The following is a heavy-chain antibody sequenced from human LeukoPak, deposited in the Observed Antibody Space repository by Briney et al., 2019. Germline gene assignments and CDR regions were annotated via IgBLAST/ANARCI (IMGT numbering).Heavy chain of an antibody. V-gene: IGHV3-74*01. Sequence: GGSLRLSCAAAGFTFSTYWMHWVRQAPGKGPVWVSHIDPDGTNTAYADSVRGRFTISRDNAKNTLYLQMNSLRVEDTAVYYCAKDIRWGQFDFWGQGTQVTVSS. CDR1: GFTFSTYW. D-gene: IGHD3-16*01. CDR3: AKDIRWGQFDF. J-gene: IGHJ4*02. CDR2: IDPDGTNT.